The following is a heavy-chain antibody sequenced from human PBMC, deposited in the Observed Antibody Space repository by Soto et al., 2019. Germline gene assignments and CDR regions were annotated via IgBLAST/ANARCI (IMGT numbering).Heavy chain of an antibody. V-gene: IGHV5-51*01. CDR3: ARQYYGSGSYSSYYYYGMDV. CDR1: GYSFTSYW. Sequence: PGESLKISCKGSGYSFTSYWIGWVRQMPGKGLEWMGIIYPGDSDTRYSPNFQGQVTISADKSISSAYLQWSSLKASDTAMYYCARQYYGSGSYSSYYYYGMDVWGQGTTVTVSS. J-gene: IGHJ6*02. D-gene: IGHD3-10*01. CDR2: IYPGDSDT.